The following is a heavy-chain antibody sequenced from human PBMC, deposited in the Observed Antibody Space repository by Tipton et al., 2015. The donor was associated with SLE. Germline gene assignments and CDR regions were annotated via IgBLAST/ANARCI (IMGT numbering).Heavy chain of an antibody. CDR2: INPSGGST. J-gene: IGHJ4*02. CDR1: GYTFTSYY. Sequence: QVQLVQSGPEVKKPGASVKVSCKASGYTFTSYYMHWVRQAPGQGLEWMGIINPSGGSTSYAQKFQGRVTMTRDTSTSTVYMELSSLRSEDTAVYYCARDTRRMIAVAGHLDYWGQGTLVTVSS. D-gene: IGHD6-19*01. V-gene: IGHV1-46*01. CDR3: ARDTRRMIAVAGHLDY.